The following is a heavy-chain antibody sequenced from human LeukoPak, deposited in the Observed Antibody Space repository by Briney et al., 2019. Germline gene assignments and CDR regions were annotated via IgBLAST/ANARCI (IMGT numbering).Heavy chain of an antibody. CDR1: GYTFTSYG. V-gene: IGHV1-3*01. CDR2: INAGNGNT. J-gene: IGHJ3*02. Sequence: ASVKVSCKASGYTFTSYGISWVRQAPGQRLEWMGWINAGNGNTKYSQKFQGRVTITRDTSASSAYMELSSLRSEDTAVYYCARWAHAFDIWGQGTMVAVSS. CDR3: ARWAHAFDI.